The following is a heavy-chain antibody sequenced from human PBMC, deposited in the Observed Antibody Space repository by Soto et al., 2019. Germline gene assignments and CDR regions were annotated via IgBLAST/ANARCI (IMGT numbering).Heavy chain of an antibody. CDR3: ARERGVSNTWSHDALDI. V-gene: IGHV3-7*05. D-gene: IGHD6-13*01. Sequence: GGSLRLSCAASGFTFSSYWMSWVRQAPGKGLEWVANIKQDGSEKYYVDSVKGRFTISRDNTKNSLYVQMNSLRAEDTAVYFCARERGVSNTWSHDALDIWGQGTMVTVSS. J-gene: IGHJ3*02. CDR2: IKQDGSEK. CDR1: GFTFSSYW.